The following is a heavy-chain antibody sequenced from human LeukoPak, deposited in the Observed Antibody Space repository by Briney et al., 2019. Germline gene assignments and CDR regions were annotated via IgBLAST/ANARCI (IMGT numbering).Heavy chain of an antibody. CDR3: ASLARDY. Sequence: PGGSLRLSRAASGFTFSSYAMSWVRQAPGKGLEWVSAISGSGGSTYYADSVKGRFTISRDNSKNMLFLRMNSLRVEDTAVYFCASLARDYWGQGTLVSVSS. J-gene: IGHJ4*02. V-gene: IGHV3-23*01. CDR1: GFTFSSYA. D-gene: IGHD3-3*02. CDR2: ISGSGGST.